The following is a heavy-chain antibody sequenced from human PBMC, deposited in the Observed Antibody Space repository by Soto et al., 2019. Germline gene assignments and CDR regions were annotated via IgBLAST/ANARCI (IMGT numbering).Heavy chain of an antibody. V-gene: IGHV3-74*01. D-gene: IGHD6-19*01. CDR3: ASPHIYSSGLYFFGMDV. CDR2: INSDGSDT. J-gene: IGHJ6*02. Sequence: EVQRVESGGGLVQPGGSLRLACAASGFTFSRYWTHWVRQAPGKGLVWVSRINSDGSDTYYADSVKGRFTISRDNAKNTVYLQMNSLKVDDTAVYYCASPHIYSSGLYFFGMDVWGQGTTVTVSS. CDR1: GFTFSRYW.